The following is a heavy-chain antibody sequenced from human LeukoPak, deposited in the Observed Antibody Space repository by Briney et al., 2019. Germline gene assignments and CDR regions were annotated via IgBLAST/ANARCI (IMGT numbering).Heavy chain of an antibody. D-gene: IGHD3-10*01. CDR1: GFTFSSYG. CDR2: ISYDGSNK. V-gene: IGHV3-30*18. Sequence: GRSLRLSCAASGFTFSSYGMHWVRQAPGKGLEWVAVISYDGSNKYYADSVKGRFTISRDNSKNTLYLQMNSLRAEDTAVYYCAKESWFGELFPPDYWGQGTLVTVSS. CDR3: AKESWFGELFPPDY. J-gene: IGHJ4*02.